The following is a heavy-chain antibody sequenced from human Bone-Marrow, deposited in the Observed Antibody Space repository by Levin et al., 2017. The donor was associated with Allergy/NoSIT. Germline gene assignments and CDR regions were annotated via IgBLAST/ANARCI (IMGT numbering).Heavy chain of an antibody. V-gene: IGHV3-33*01. J-gene: IGHJ4*02. CDR2: VWSDGNTA. Sequence: GGSLRLSCAASGFTFSTSAMHWVRQAPGKGLEWVAIVWSDGNTAYNAVSVRGRFTISRDNSKNTLYLEMNSLTAEDTAVYYCARDWNYSIDYWGQGTLVTVSS. CDR1: GFTFSTSA. CDR3: ARDWNYSIDY. D-gene: IGHD3-10*01.